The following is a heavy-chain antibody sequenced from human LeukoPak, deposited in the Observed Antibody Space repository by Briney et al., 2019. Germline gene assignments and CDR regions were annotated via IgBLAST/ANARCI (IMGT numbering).Heavy chain of an antibody. D-gene: IGHD3-3*01. CDR1: GGTFSSYA. V-gene: IGHV1-69*05. J-gene: IGHJ4*02. CDR2: IIPIFGTA. Sequence: GASVKVSCKASGGTFSSYAISWVRQAPGQGLEWMGGIIPIFGTANYAQKFQGRVTNTTDESTSTAYMELSSLRSEDTAVYYCARGTGPGVAPSDYWGQGTLVTVSS. CDR3: ARGTGPGVAPSDY.